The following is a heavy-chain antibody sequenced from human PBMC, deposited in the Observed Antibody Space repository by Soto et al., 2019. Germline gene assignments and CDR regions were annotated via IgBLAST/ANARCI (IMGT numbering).Heavy chain of an antibody. J-gene: IGHJ6*02. CDR1: GYTFTSYG. Sequence: ASVKVSCKASGYTFTSYGISWGRQAPGQGLEWMGWISAYNGNTNYAQKLQGRVTMTTDTSTRTAYMAPRSLRSDDTAVYYCARIITSFGVAQSPNYGMDVWGQGTTVTVSS. V-gene: IGHV1-18*04. CDR3: ARIITSFGVAQSPNYGMDV. CDR2: ISAYNGNT. D-gene: IGHD3-3*01.